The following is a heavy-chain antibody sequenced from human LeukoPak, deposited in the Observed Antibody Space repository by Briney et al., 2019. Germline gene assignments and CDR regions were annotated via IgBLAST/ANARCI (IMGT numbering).Heavy chain of an antibody. V-gene: IGHV3-48*02. CDR3: ARDRDSGWSSLGS. Sequence: GGSLRLSCAASGFTFINYNMNWVRQAPGKGLEWVSYISSTSGTMWYAASVKGRFTISRHNAKNSLYLQMNSLRDEDTAIYYCARDRDSGWSSLGSWGQGTLVTVSS. J-gene: IGHJ4*02. D-gene: IGHD6-19*01. CDR1: GFTFINYN. CDR2: ISSTSGTM.